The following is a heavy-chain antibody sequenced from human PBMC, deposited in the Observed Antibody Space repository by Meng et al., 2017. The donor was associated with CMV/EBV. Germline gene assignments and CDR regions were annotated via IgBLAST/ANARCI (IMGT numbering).Heavy chain of an antibody. Sequence: GESLKISCAASGFTFSSYAMHWVRQAPGKGLEWVAVISYDGSNKYYADSVKGRFTISRDNSKNTLYLQMNSLRAEDTAVYYCAKGGDFWSGSNFDYWGQGTLVTVSS. J-gene: IGHJ4*02. D-gene: IGHD3-3*01. CDR3: AKGGDFWSGSNFDY. CDR1: GFTFSSYA. V-gene: IGHV3-30-3*01. CDR2: ISYDGSNK.